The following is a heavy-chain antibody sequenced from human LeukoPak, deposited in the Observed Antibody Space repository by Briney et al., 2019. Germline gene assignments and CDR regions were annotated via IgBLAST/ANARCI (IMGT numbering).Heavy chain of an antibody. Sequence: ASVKVSCKASGCTFSSYAISWVRQAPGQGLEWMGRIIPIFGTANYAQKFQGRVTITTDESTSTAYMELSSLRSEDTAVYYCARDWNYYYDSSGYYLDAFDIWGQGTMVTVSS. CDR3: ARDWNYYYDSSGYYLDAFDI. D-gene: IGHD3-22*01. CDR1: GCTFSSYA. J-gene: IGHJ3*02. V-gene: IGHV1-69*05. CDR2: IIPIFGTA.